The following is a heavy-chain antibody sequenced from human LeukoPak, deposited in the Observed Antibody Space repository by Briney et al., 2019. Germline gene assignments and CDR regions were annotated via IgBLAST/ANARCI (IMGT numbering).Heavy chain of an antibody. CDR1: GFTFSDYW. V-gene: IGHV3-7*01. CDR2: IKQDGSEK. CDR3: ARDDQYSSSSGDWYFDL. Sequence: GGSLRLSCAASGFTFSDYWTTWVRQAPGKGLEWVANIKQDGSEKYYVDSVKGRFSISRDNAKNSLYLQMNSLRAEDTAAYYCARDDQYSSSSGDWYFDLWGRGTLVTVSS. J-gene: IGHJ2*01. D-gene: IGHD6-6*01.